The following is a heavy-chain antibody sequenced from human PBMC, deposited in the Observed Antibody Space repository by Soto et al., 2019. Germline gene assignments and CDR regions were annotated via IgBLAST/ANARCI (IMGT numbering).Heavy chain of an antibody. CDR3: ARERPAASQSYYYYYMDV. Sequence: QVQLVESGGGVVQPGRSLRLSGAASGFTFSSYGMHWVRQAPGKGREWVAVIWYDGSNKYYADSVKGRFTISRDNSKNTLYLQMNSLRAEDTAVYYCARERPAASQSYYYYYMDVWGKGTTVTVSS. CDR2: IWYDGSNK. J-gene: IGHJ6*03. D-gene: IGHD2-2*01. V-gene: IGHV3-33*01. CDR1: GFTFSSYG.